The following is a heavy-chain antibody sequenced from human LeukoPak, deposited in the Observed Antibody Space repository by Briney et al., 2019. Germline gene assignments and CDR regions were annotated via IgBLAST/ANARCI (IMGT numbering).Heavy chain of an antibody. Sequence: GASVKVSCTASGYTFSAYYVHWVRQAPGPGLEWMGWITPKNGDTETAQKFQGRVSMTSATSISTAYMELSMLRSDDTSADYCAKGCLKGLRLGTYFDHWGRGTLVTVSS. CDR1: GYTFSAYY. J-gene: IGHJ4*02. V-gene: IGHV1-2*02. D-gene: IGHD1-1*01. CDR3: AKGCLKGLRLGTYFDH. CDR2: ITPKNGDT.